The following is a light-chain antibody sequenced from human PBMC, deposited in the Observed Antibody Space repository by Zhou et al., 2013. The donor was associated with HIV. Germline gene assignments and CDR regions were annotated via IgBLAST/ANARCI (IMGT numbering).Light chain of an antibody. CDR1: QSLVYSDGYTY. J-gene: IGKJ2*01. Sequence: ETVMTQTPLSLSVTPGQPASISCRSSQSLVYSDGYTYLSWLHQRPGQPPRLLLYKISQRFSGVPDRFSGSGAGTDFTLKISRVEAEDVGVYYCTQATQLPYTFGQGTKLEI. CDR2: KIS. CDR3: TQATQLPYT. V-gene: IGKV2-24*01.